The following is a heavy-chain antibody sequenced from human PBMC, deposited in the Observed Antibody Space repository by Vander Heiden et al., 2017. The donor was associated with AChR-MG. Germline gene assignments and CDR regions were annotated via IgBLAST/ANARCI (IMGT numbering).Heavy chain of an antibody. CDR2: MSDSGTNT. CDR3: AKSLSRASSGWRGWFEP. Sequence: EVQLLESGGGLVQRGGSLSLSCAASAFTFSAHVIGWVRQAPGKGGEWVSVMSDSGTNTFYADSVRGRFTISRDNSKNTLYLQMNSLRTEDTATYYCAKSLSRASSGWRGWFEPWGQGTLVTVSS. V-gene: IGHV3-23*01. D-gene: IGHD2-15*01. J-gene: IGHJ5*02. CDR1: AFTFSAHV.